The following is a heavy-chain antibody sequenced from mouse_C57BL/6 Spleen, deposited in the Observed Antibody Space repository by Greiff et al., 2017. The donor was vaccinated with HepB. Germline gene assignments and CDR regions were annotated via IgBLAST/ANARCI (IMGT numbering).Heavy chain of an antibody. D-gene: IGHD1-1*01. J-gene: IGHJ3*01. Sequence: EVKVVESGGGLVQPGASLRLSCAASGFTFNDYQMSWVHQAPGKAPEWLALIRNKANGYTTEYTASVKGRFTISRDNSQNILYLQMNTLRAEDSATYYCVKAVSSGSSYTWFAYWGQGTLVTVSA. CDR3: VKAVSSGSSYTWFAY. CDR2: IRNKANGYTT. CDR1: GFTFNDYQ. V-gene: IGHV7-4*01.